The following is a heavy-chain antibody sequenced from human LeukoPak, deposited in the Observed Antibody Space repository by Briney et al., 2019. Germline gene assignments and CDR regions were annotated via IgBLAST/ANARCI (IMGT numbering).Heavy chain of an antibody. Sequence: SQTLSLTCAISGDSVSSNSAAWHWIRQSPSRGLEWLGRTYYRSKWYNDYAVSVKSRITINPDTSKNQFSLQLNSVTPEDTAVYYCARGGGYCSGGSCYSRNWFDPWGQGTLVTVSS. J-gene: IGHJ5*02. CDR1: GDSVSSNSAA. CDR3: ARGGGYCSGGSCYSRNWFDP. V-gene: IGHV6-1*01. CDR2: TYYRSKWYN. D-gene: IGHD2-15*01.